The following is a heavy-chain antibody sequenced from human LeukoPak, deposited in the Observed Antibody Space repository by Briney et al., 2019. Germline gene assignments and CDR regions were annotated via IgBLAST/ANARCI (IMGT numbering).Heavy chain of an antibody. V-gene: IGHV1-2*06. D-gene: IGHD3-22*01. J-gene: IGHJ4*02. CDR1: GYTFTGYY. CDR2: INPNSGGT. CDR3: ARYYYYDSSGYPDY. Sequence: ASVKVSCKASGYTFTGYYMHWVRQAPGQGLEWMGRINPNSGGTSYAQKFQGRVTMTRDTSISTAYMELSRLRSDDTAVYYCARYYYYDSSGYPDYWGQGTLVTVSS.